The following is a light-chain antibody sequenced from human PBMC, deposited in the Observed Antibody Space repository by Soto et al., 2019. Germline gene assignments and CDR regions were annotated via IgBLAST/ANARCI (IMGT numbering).Light chain of an antibody. CDR2: AAS. Sequence: EIQMTQSPVSLSTSVGDRVTITCRASQDIHRYLAWFQQKPGKAPKLLIYAASTLQSGVPSRFSGSGSGTDFTLTISSLQPEDFATYYCQHYNSYSEAFGQGTKVDIK. CDR3: QHYNSYSEA. V-gene: IGKV1-16*01. J-gene: IGKJ1*01. CDR1: QDIHRY.